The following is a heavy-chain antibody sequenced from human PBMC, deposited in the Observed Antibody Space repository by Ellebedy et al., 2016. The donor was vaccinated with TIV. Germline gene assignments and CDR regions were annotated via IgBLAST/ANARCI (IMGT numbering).Heavy chain of an antibody. J-gene: IGHJ6*02. CDR2: INTDGSRS. CDR3: AKDRGMKVVSGGMDV. V-gene: IGHV3-74*01. CDR1: GFTFGNYW. Sequence: GESLKISCAASGFTFGNYWMHWVRQLPGKGLMWVSYINTDGSRSSYADSVKGRFTISRDNAKNSLYLQMNSLRAEDTALYYCAKDRGMKVVSGGMDVWGQGTTVTVSS. D-gene: IGHD3-22*01.